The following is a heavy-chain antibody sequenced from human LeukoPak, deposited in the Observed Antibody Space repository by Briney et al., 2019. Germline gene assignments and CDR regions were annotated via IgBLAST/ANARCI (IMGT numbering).Heavy chain of an antibody. CDR3: VRDGSFDY. J-gene: IGHJ4*02. D-gene: IGHD3-10*01. CDR1: GYTFTGYY. V-gene: IGHV1-2*02. Sequence: ASVKVSCKASGYTFTGYYMHWVRQAPGQGLEWMGWINPKSGGTDYAQKFQGRVTMTRDTSISTAYMELSRLRSDDTAVFYCVRDGSFDYRGQGTLVTVSS. CDR2: INPKSGGT.